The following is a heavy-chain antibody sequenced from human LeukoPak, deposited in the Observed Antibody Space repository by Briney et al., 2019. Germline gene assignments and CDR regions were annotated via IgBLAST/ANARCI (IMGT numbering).Heavy chain of an antibody. V-gene: IGHV4-34*01. Sequence: SETLSLTCAVYGGSFSGYYWSWIRQPPGKGLEWIGSIYYSGSTYYNPSLKSRVTISVDTSKNQFSLKLSSVTAADTAVYYCARDHRRFDPFVLRPWGQGTLVTVSS. CDR3: ARDHRRFDPFVLRP. J-gene: IGHJ5*02. CDR2: IYYSGST. CDR1: GGSFSGYY.